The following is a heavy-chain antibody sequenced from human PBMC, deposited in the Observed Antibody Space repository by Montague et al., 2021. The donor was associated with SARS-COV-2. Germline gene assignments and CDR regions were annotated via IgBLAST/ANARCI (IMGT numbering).Heavy chain of an antibody. J-gene: IGHJ6*02. Sequence: SETLSLTCAVSGGSIRGWNCSWDRKTPRQGLGQIWELNESGSMNYNQYLKSRVTILVARSKNQFSLKLTSVTAADTAVDYCARGQEGGNMVIVVTGFYYYMDVWGQGTTVTVSS. V-gene: IGHV4-34*01. CDR2: LNESGSM. D-gene: IGHD3-22*01. CDR3: ARGQEGGNMVIVVTGFYYYMDV. CDR1: GGSIRGWN.